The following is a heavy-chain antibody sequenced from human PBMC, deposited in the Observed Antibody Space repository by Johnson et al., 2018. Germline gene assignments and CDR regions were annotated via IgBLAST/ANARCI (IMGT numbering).Heavy chain of an antibody. J-gene: IGHJ6*04. V-gene: IGHV3-49*04. CDR1: GFTFSSYG. Sequence: VQSGGGVVQPGRSLRLSCAASGFTFSSYGMHWVRQAPGKGLEWVGFIRSKAYGGTTEYAASVKGRFTISRDESTGIAYLQMNSLKTEDTAVYYCTRMPVDTSMVTHYYYGMDVWGKGTTVTGSA. CDR2: IRSKAYGGTT. CDR3: TRMPVDTSMVTHYYYGMDV. D-gene: IGHD5-18*01.